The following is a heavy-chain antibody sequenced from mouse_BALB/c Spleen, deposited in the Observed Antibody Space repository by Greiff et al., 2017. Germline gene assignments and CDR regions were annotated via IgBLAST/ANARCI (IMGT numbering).Heavy chain of an antibody. D-gene: IGHD2-3*01. Sequence: VKLMESGPGLVAPSQSLSITCTVSGFSLTSYDISWIRQPPGKGLEWLGVIWTGGGTNYNSAFMSRLSISKDNSKSQVFLKMNSLQTDDTAIYYCVRDDGPYAMDYWGQGTSVTVCS. V-gene: IGHV2-9-2*01. CDR2: IWTGGGT. CDR3: VRDDGPYAMDY. CDR1: GFSLTSYD. J-gene: IGHJ4*01.